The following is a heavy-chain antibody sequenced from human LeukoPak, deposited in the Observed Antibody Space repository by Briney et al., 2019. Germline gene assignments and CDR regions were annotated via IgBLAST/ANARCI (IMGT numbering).Heavy chain of an antibody. CDR3: ARHGCGSGGSCYWENDAFDI. Sequence: SETLSLTCTVSGGSISSYYWSWIRQPPGKGLEWIGYIYYSGSTNYNPSLKSRVTISVDTSKNQFSLKLSSVTAADTAVYYCARHGCGSGGSCYWENDAFDIWGQGTMVTVSS. CDR2: IYYSGST. D-gene: IGHD2-15*01. V-gene: IGHV4-59*08. J-gene: IGHJ3*02. CDR1: GGSISSYY.